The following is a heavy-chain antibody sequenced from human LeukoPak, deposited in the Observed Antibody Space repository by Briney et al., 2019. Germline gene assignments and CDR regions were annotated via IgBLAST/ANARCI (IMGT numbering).Heavy chain of an antibody. CDR1: GYTFTTYA. J-gene: IGHJ4*02. CDR3: ARLPHPLGGTAGDY. Sequence: GASVKVSCKTSGYTFTTYAISWVRQGPGQGLEWMGWINIYNGNTKYAQKFQGRVTMTADTSTSTAYMEMRSLRSDDTAVYYCARLPHPLGGTAGDYWGQGTLVTVSS. V-gene: IGHV1-18*01. CDR2: INIYNGNT. D-gene: IGHD1-26*01.